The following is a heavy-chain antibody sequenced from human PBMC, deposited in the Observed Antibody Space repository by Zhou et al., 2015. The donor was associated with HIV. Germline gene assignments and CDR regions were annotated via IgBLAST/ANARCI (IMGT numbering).Heavy chain of an antibody. CDR2: MNPNSGNT. J-gene: IGHJ6*02. CDR1: GYTFTSYD. Sequence: QVQLVQSGAEVKKPGASVKVSCKASGYTFTSYDINWVRQATGQGLEWMGWMNPNSGNTGYAQKFQGRVTMTRNTSISTAYMELSSLRSEDTAVYYCARQNGKYQLLKGYYYYGMDVWGQGTTVTVSS. V-gene: IGHV1-8*01. CDR3: ARQNGKYQLLKGYYYYGMDV. D-gene: IGHD2-2*01.